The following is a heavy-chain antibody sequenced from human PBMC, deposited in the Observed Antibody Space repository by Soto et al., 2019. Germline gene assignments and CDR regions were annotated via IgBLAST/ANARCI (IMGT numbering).Heavy chain of an antibody. CDR3: AKDQGSSWYEIDY. CDR1: GFTFSIYS. J-gene: IGHJ4*02. V-gene: IGHV3-48*01. CDR2: IMPGSSHI. Sequence: GGSLRLSCAASGFTFSIYSMNWVRQAPGKGLEWVSYIMPGSSHIFYADSVKGRFTISRDNSKNTLYLQMNSLRAEDTAVYYCAKDQGSSWYEIDYWGQGTLVTVSS. D-gene: IGHD6-13*01.